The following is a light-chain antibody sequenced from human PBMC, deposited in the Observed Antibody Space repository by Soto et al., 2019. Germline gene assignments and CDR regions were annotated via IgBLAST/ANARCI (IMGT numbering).Light chain of an antibody. Sequence: DIQMTQSPPALSASVGDRVTITCRARQSVNTRLAWYQQKPGKAPKLLIHDASSLQTGVPSRFSGSGSGTEFTLTISSLQPDDFATYYCQQYQSYSETFGHGTKVEIK. CDR1: QSVNTR. CDR2: DAS. J-gene: IGKJ1*01. CDR3: QQYQSYSET. V-gene: IGKV1-5*01.